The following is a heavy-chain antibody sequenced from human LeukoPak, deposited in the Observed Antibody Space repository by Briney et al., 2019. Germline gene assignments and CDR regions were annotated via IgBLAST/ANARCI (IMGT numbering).Heavy chain of an antibody. Sequence: ASVKVSCKASGYTFTSYGISWVRQAPGQGLEWMGWINPNSGGTNYAQKFQGRVTMTRDTSISTAYMELSRLRSDDTAVYYCARDHTPALRYFDWPDYWGQGTLVTVSS. CDR2: INPNSGGT. CDR3: ARDHTPALRYFDWPDY. D-gene: IGHD3-9*01. J-gene: IGHJ4*02. CDR1: GYTFTSYG. V-gene: IGHV1-2*02.